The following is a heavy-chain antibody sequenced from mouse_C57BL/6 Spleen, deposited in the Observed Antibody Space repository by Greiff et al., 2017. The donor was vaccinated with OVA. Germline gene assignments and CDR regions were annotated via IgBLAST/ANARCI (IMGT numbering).Heavy chain of an antibody. J-gene: IGHJ4*01. CDR1: GYTFTSYW. CDR2: IDPSDSYT. Sequence: QVQLQQPGAELVKPGASVKLCCKASGYTFTSYWMQWVKQRPGQGLEWIGEIDPSDSYTNYNQKFKGKATLTVDTSSSTAYMQLSSLTSEDSAVYYCARGGTDAMDYWGQGTSVTVSS. CDR3: ARGGTDAMDY. D-gene: IGHD3-3*01. V-gene: IGHV1-50*01.